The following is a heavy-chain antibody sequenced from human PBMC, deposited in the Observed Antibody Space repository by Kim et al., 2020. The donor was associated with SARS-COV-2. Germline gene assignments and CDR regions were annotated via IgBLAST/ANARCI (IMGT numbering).Heavy chain of an antibody. J-gene: IGHJ4*02. D-gene: IGHD2-21*02. Sequence: GGSLRLSCTASGFTFGDYAMSWFRQAPGKGLEWVGFIRSKAYGGTTEYAASVKGRFTISRDDSKSIAYLQMNSLKTEDTAVYYCTRVRQPLLPAYFDYWGQGTLVTVSS. CDR2: IRSKAYGGTT. CDR1: GFTFGDYA. CDR3: TRVRQPLLPAYFDY. V-gene: IGHV3-49*03.